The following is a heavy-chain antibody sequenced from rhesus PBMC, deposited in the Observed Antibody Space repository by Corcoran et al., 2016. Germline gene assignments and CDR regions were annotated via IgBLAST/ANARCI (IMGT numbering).Heavy chain of an antibody. CDR3: ARELGGFDY. V-gene: IGHV4-106*01. CDR2: IYGGGGGT. CDR1: GGSISDDYY. D-gene: IGHD2-2*01. J-gene: IGHJ4*01. Sequence: QVQLQESGPGLVKPSETLSLTCAVSGGSISDDYYWSWIHQPPGKGLEWIGYIYGGGGGTNYNPSLENRVASSIDTSKNRFSLKLGSVAAADTAVYYCARELGGFDYWGQGVLVTVSS.